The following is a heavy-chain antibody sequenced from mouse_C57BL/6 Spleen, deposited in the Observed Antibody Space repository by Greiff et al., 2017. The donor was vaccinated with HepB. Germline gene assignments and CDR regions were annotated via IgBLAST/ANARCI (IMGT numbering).Heavy chain of an antibody. CDR2: INYDGSST. J-gene: IGHJ4*01. D-gene: IGHD2-4*01. V-gene: IGHV5-16*01. Sequence: EVKVVESEGGLVQPGSSMKLSCTASGFTFSDYYMAWVRQVPEKGLEWVANINYDGSSTYYLDSLKSRFIISRDNAKNILYLQMSSLKSEDTATYYCAMDDYGDAMDYWGQGTSVTVSS. CDR3: AMDDYGDAMDY. CDR1: GFTFSDYY.